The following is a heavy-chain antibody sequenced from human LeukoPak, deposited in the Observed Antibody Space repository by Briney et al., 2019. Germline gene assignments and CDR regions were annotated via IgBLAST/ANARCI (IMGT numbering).Heavy chain of an antibody. J-gene: IGHJ4*02. V-gene: IGHV3-23*01. CDR1: GFTFSSYA. CDR3: AKDMVRRYYDSSGYYLDY. D-gene: IGHD3-22*01. Sequence: GGSLRLSCAASGFTFSSYAMSWVRQAPGKGLEWVSAISGSGGTTYYADSVRGRFTTSRDSSKNTPYLQMNSLIGEETAVYYCAKDMVRRYYDSSGYYLDYWGQGTLVTVSS. CDR2: ISGSGGTT.